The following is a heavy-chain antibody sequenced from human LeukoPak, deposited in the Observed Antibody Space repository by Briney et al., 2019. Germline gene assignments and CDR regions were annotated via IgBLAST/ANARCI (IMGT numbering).Heavy chain of an antibody. V-gene: IGHV3-21*01. CDR1: GFNLSHYT. D-gene: IGHD1-20*01. Sequence: GESLTLFCSASGFNLSHYTMNWVRQAPGKGLEWVSSISTSSSFIHYAASVKGRFTISRDNTNSSLSLQMNRLTAEDTALYYCARDDNWNDKPFDHWGQGALVTVSS. CDR3: ARDDNWNDKPFDH. CDR2: ISTSSSFI. J-gene: IGHJ4*02.